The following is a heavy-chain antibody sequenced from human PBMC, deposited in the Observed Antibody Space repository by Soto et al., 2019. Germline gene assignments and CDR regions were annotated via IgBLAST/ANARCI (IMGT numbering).Heavy chain of an antibody. CDR2: INPSGGST. CDR1: GYTFTSYY. J-gene: IGHJ6*02. V-gene: IGHV1-46*01. Sequence: ASVKVSCKASGYTFTSYYMHWVRQAPGQGLEWKGIINPSGGSTSYAQKFQGRVTMTRDTSTSTVYMELSSLRSEDTAVYYCARGDRSPVLRYFDWLLLSAGYYYGMDVWGQGTTVTVSS. D-gene: IGHD3-9*01. CDR3: ARGDRSPVLRYFDWLLLSAGYYYGMDV.